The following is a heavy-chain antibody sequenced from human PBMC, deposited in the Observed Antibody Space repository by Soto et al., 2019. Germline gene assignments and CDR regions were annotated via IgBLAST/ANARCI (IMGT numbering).Heavy chain of an antibody. CDR3: ASPKTTVTTWVDYYYMDV. Sequence: GASVKVSCKASGYTFTSYGISWVRQAPGQGLEWMGWISAYNGNTNYSQKLQGRVTMTTDTSTSTAYMELRSLRSDDTAVYYCASPKTTVTTWVDYYYMDVWGKGTTVTVSS. V-gene: IGHV1-18*01. CDR2: ISAYNGNT. J-gene: IGHJ6*03. D-gene: IGHD4-17*01. CDR1: GYTFTSYG.